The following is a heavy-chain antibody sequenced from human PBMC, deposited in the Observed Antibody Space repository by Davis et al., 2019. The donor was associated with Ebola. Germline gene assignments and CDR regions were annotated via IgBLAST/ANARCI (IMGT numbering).Heavy chain of an antibody. V-gene: IGHV3-73*01. D-gene: IGHD5-12*01. Sequence: ESPQISSAASGFTISGSAMHSLLQAAVEGLEWVGRIRSKANSYATAYAASVKGRFTISRDDSKNTAYLQMNSLKTEDTDVYYCTYSGYGGIDYWGQGTLVTVSS. CDR3: TYSGYGGIDY. J-gene: IGHJ4*02. CDR1: GFTISGSA. CDR2: IRSKANSYAT.